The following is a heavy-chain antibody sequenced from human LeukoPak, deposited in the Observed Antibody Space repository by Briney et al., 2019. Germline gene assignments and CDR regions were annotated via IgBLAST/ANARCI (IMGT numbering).Heavy chain of an antibody. D-gene: IGHD1-26*01. Sequence: SETLSLTCTVSGGSISIGDYYWSWIRQPPGKGLEWIGYIYYSGSTYYNPSLKSRVTISVDTSKNQFSLKLRSVTAADTAVYYCASSGSPWGDAFDIWGQGTMVTVSS. CDR2: IYYSGST. V-gene: IGHV4-30-4*01. CDR1: GGSISIGDYY. CDR3: ASSGSPWGDAFDI. J-gene: IGHJ3*02.